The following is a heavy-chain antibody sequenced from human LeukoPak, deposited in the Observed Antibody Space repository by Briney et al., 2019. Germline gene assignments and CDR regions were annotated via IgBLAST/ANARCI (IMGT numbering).Heavy chain of an antibody. CDR3: ASSGNYYFTLDY. CDR1: GGPINNYY. D-gene: IGHD3-10*01. V-gene: IGHV4-59*08. CDR2: VHYSGIT. Sequence: SETLSLTCSVSGGPINNYYWSWIRQPPGKGLGWIGYVHYSGITKYNPSVKSRVTISLDTSSSQFSLKLSSVTAADTAVYYCASSGNYYFTLDYWGQGTLVTVSS. J-gene: IGHJ4*02.